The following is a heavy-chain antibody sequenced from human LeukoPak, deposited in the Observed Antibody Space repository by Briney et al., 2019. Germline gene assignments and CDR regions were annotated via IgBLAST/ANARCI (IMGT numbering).Heavy chain of an antibody. V-gene: IGHV1-69*01. J-gene: IGHJ3*02. CDR2: IIPIFGTA. CDR1: GGTFSSYA. Sequence: GSSVKVSCKASGGTFSSYAISWVRQAPGQGLEWMGGIIPIFGTANYAQKFQGRVTITADESTSTAYMELSSLRSEDTAVYYCARMYYYDSSGYRGAFDIWGQGTMVTVSS. D-gene: IGHD3-22*01. CDR3: ARMYYYDSSGYRGAFDI.